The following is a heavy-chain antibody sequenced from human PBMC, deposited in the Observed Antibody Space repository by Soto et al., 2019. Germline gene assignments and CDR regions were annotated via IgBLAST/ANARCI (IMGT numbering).Heavy chain of an antibody. D-gene: IGHD5-18*01. V-gene: IGHV2-5*01. CDR1: GFSLTTSGVG. CDR3: AHGYSYAALTNGFDY. Sequence: SGPTLVKPTQTLTLTCTFSGFSLTTSGVGVGWIRQPPGKALEWLALIYWSDDKRYSPSLNSRLTITKDTSKNQVVLTMTNLDPVDTATYYCAHGYSYAALTNGFDYWGQGTLVTVSS. CDR2: IYWSDDK. J-gene: IGHJ4*02.